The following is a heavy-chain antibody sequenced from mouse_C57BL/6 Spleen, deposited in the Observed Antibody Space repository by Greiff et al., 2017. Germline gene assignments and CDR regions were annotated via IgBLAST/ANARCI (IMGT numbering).Heavy chain of an antibody. CDR2: IDPETGGT. J-gene: IGHJ3*01. V-gene: IGHV1-15*01. Sequence: QVQLQQSGAELVRPGASVTLSCKASGYTFTDYEMHWVKQTPVHGLEWIGAIDPETGGTAYNQKFKGKAILTADKSSSTAYMELRSLTSEDSAVYYCTRGNYYSNSAWFADWGQGTLVTVSA. CDR1: GYTFTDYE. D-gene: IGHD2-5*01. CDR3: TRGNYYSNSAWFAD.